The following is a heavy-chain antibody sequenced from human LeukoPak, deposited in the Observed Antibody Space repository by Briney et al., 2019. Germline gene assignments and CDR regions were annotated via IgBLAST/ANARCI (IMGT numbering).Heavy chain of an antibody. CDR1: GFTFSSYG. CDR3: ARGCSGGSCFGDFDY. V-gene: IGHV3-48*02. CDR2: ISSRSSTI. D-gene: IGHD2-15*01. J-gene: IGHJ4*02. Sequence: PGTSLRLSCAASGFTFSSYGMNWVRQAPGKGLEWISYISSRSSTIYYADSVKGRFTISRDNPKNSLYLQMNSLRDEDTTVDYCARGCSGGSCFGDFDYWGQGTLGTVSS.